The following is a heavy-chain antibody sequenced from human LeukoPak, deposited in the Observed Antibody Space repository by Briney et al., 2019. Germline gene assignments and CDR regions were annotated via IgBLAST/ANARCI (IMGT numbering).Heavy chain of an antibody. V-gene: IGHV3-9*01. CDR3: AKVRGYSYGSPFDY. CDR1: GFTFDDYA. J-gene: IGHJ4*02. D-gene: IGHD5-18*01. CDR2: ISWNSGSI. Sequence: PGGSLRRSCAASGFTFDDYAMHWVRQAPGNGLKWVSGISWNSGSIGYADSVKGRFTISRDNAKNSLYLQMNSLRAEDTALYYCAKVRGYSYGSPFDYWGQGTLVTVSS.